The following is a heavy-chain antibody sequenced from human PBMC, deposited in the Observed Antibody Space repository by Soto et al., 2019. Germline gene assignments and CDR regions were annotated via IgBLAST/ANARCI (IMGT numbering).Heavy chain of an antibody. Sequence: KTSETLSLTCAVSGGSISSGGYSWSWIRQPPGKGLEWIGYIYHSGSTYYNPSLKSRVTISVDRSKNQFSLKLSSVTAADTAVYYCARAWGDVVVPAAPPAWFDPWGQGTLVTVSP. V-gene: IGHV4-30-2*01. CDR3: ARAWGDVVVPAAPPAWFDP. D-gene: IGHD2-2*01. CDR2: IYHSGST. J-gene: IGHJ5*02. CDR1: GGSISSGGYS.